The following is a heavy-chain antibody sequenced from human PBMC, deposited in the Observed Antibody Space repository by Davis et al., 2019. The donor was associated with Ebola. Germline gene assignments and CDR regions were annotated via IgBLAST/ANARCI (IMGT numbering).Heavy chain of an antibody. Sequence: GESLKISCAASGFTFDNYAMHWVRQAPGKGLECVSLITGDGIRTYYADSVKGRFTISRDNRKNSLYLQMNSLKTEDTALYYCGKADCGGDCRVVDYWGQGTLVTVSS. CDR2: ITGDGIRT. CDR1: GFTFDNYA. V-gene: IGHV3-43*02. J-gene: IGHJ4*02. CDR3: GKADCGGDCRVVDY. D-gene: IGHD2-21*02.